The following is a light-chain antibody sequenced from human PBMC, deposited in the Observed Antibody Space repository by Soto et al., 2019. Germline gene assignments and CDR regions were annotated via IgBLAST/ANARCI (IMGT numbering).Light chain of an antibody. CDR1: QSVSSSY. CDR3: QQYGSSPPGLT. Sequence: EIVLTQSPATLSLSPGERATLSCGASQSVSSSYLDWYQQKPGLAPRLLIYDASSRATGIPDRFSGSGSGTDFTLTISRLEPEDFAVYYCQQYGSSPPGLTFGGGTKVEIK. CDR2: DAS. J-gene: IGKJ4*01. V-gene: IGKV3D-20*01.